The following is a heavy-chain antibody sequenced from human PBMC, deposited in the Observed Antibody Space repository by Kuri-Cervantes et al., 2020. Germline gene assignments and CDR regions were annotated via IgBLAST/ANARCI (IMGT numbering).Heavy chain of an antibody. CDR1: GFTFSNAW. V-gene: IGHV3-15*01. CDR3: ARDGTSCYHSSSSWKCYYGMDV. Sequence: GGSLRLSCAASGFTFSNAWMSWVRQAPGKGLEWVGRIKSKTDGGTTDYAAPVKGRFTISRDDSKNTLYLQMNSLRAEDTAVYYCARDGTSCYHSSSSWKCYYGMDVCGQGTTVTVSS. J-gene: IGHJ6*02. CDR2: IKSKTDGGTT. D-gene: IGHD2-2*01.